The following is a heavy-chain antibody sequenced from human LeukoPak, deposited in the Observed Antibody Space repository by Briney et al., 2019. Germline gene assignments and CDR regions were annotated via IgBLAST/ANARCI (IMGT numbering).Heavy chain of an antibody. CDR2: IIPILGIA. J-gene: IGHJ6*02. D-gene: IGHD3-22*01. V-gene: IGHV1-69*04. CDR3: ARDFGNYYDSSGYGMDV. Sequence: SVKVSCKASGGTFSSYAISWVRQAPGQGLEWMGRIIPILGIANYVQKFQGRVTITADKSTSTAYMELSSLRSEDTAVYYCARDFGNYYDSSGYGMDVWGQGTTVTVSS. CDR1: GGTFSSYA.